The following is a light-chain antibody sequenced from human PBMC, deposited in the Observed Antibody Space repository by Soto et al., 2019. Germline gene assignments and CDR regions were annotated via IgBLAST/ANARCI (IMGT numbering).Light chain of an antibody. CDR1: QSVSSSY. J-gene: IGKJ3*01. CDR2: GAS. V-gene: IGKV3-20*01. Sequence: EIVLTQSPGTLSLSPGERATLSCRASQSVSSSYLAWYQQKPGQAPRLLIYGASSRATGIPDRFRGSGSGTDFTLTISRLEPEDFAVYYCQQYGSLWFTVGPGTKVDIK. CDR3: QQYGSLWFT.